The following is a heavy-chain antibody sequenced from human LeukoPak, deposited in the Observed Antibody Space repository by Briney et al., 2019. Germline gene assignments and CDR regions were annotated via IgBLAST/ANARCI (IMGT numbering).Heavy chain of an antibody. D-gene: IGHD6-13*01. V-gene: IGHV4-61*02. J-gene: IGHJ6*03. CDR1: GCSISSGGYY. CDR2: IYTSGST. CDR3: ARDSWWTAAGYYYYMDV. Sequence: PSGTLSLTCTVSGCSISSGGYYWSWLRQPAGRGLEWIVRIYTSGSTNYNPSLKSRVTISVDTSKNQFSLKLSSVTAADTAVYYCARDSWWTAAGYYYYMDVWGKGTTVTVSS.